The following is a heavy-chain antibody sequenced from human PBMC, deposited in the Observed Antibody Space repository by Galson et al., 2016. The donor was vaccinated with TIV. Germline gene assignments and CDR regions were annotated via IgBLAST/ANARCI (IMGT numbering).Heavy chain of an antibody. J-gene: IGHJ4*02. CDR2: IGRGANFR. D-gene: IGHD1-26*01. V-gene: IGHV3-48*03. Sequence: SLRLSCAASGFAVSSYEMNWVRQAPGKGLEWLSYIGRGANFRDYSDSVKGRFTVSEDNAKNSLYLQTSSLRAEDTGVYYCARDGGNAWEYDCWGQGTLVTVSP. CDR3: ARDGGNAWEYDC. CDR1: GFAVSSYE.